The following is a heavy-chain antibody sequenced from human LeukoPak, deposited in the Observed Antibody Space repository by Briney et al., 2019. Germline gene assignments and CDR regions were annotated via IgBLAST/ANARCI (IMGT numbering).Heavy chain of an antibody. CDR2: ISSNGNDK. V-gene: IGHV3-30*04. Sequence: PGGSLRLSCAGSGFGLGSYNMYWIRQAPGKGLEWVTLISSNGNDKKYADSVKGRFTVSRDNSRNTVFLQMNSLRPEDTGLYYCARVYGSEIDYWGQGTQVIVSS. CDR1: GFGLGSYN. D-gene: IGHD3-10*01. J-gene: IGHJ4*02. CDR3: ARVYGSEIDY.